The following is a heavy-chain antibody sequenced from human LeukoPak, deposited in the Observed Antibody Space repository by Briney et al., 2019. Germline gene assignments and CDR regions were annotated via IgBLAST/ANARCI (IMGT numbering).Heavy chain of an antibody. J-gene: IGHJ4*02. CDR2: INSDGSST. CDR1: GFTFSSYW. D-gene: IGHD6-19*01. V-gene: IGHV3-74*01. Sequence: PGGSLRLSCAASGFTFSSYWMHWVRQAPGKGLVWVSRINSDGSSTSYADSVKGRFTISRDNAKNTLYLQMNSLRAEDTAVYYCAGVYSSGWYGYYFDYWGQGTLVTVSS. CDR3: AGVYSSGWYGYYFDY.